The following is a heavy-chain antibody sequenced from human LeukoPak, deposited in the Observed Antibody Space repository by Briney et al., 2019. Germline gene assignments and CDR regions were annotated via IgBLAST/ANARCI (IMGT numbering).Heavy chain of an antibody. D-gene: IGHD6-25*01. CDR3: ATGYSSVYYFDY. CDR2: INWNGGST. J-gene: IGHJ4*02. V-gene: IGHV3-20*04. CDR1: GFTFDDYG. Sequence: PGGSLRLSCAASGFTFDDYGMSWVRQAPGKGLEWVSGINWNGGSTGYADSVKGRFTISRDNSKNTLYLQMNSLRAEDTAVYYCATGYSSVYYFDYWGQGTLVTVSS.